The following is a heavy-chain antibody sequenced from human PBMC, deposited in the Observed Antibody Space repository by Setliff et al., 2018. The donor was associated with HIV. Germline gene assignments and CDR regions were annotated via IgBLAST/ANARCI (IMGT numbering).Heavy chain of an antibody. CDR1: GGSISSYY. CDR3: ARGTGAEKGFYFDY. CDR2: VNEIGIT. J-gene: IGHJ4*02. Sequence: SETLSLTCTVSGGSISSYYWSWIRQPPGKTLEWIGRVNEIGITTFNPSLRSRSYMSLDTSKMQLTLWLFSMAAADTAVYYCARGTGAEKGFYFDYWGKGTLVTVSS. V-gene: IGHV4-4*07.